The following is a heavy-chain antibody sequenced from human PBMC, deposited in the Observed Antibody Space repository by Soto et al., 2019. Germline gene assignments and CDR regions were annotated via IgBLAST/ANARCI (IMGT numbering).Heavy chain of an antibody. CDR1: GFSLSTSGVG. CDR3: AHRACFHSGNPFDY. V-gene: IGHV2-5*02. Sequence: QITLKESGPTLVKPTQTLTLTCTFSGFSLSTSGVGVGWIRQPPGKALEWLAIIYWDDEKRYSPSLKTRLTVTNDTSTSQVVLTMTNVHPVDTTTYYCAHRACFHSGNPFDYWGQGTLVSVSS. CDR2: IYWDDEK. J-gene: IGHJ4*02. D-gene: IGHD3-10*01.